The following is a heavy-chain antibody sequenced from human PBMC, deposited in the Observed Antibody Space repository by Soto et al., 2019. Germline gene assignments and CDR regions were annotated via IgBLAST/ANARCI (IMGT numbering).Heavy chain of an antibody. CDR2: IYYSGST. J-gene: IGHJ4*02. CDR3: ARVNKGYYYDSSGYYPDY. D-gene: IGHD3-22*01. Sequence: SETLSLTCTVSGGSISSYYWSWIRQPPGKGLEWIGYIYYSGSTNYNPSLKSRVTISVDTSKNQFSLKLSSVTAADTAVYYCARVNKGYYYDSSGYYPDYWGQGTLVTVSS. CDR1: GGSISSYY. V-gene: IGHV4-59*08.